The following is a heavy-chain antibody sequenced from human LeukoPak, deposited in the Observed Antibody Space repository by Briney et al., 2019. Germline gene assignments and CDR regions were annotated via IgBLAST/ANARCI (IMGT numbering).Heavy chain of an antibody. Sequence: ASVKVSCKASGYTFTTYGINWLRQAPGQGLEGMGWISAYNGNTNYAQKLQGRVTMTTDTSTSTAHMELRGLRSDDTAVYYCARTAPGTSLGGYYYYMDVWGKGTTVTVSS. V-gene: IGHV1-18*01. J-gene: IGHJ6*03. D-gene: IGHD1/OR15-1a*01. CDR2: ISAYNGNT. CDR3: ARTAPGTSLGGYYYYMDV. CDR1: GYTFTTYG.